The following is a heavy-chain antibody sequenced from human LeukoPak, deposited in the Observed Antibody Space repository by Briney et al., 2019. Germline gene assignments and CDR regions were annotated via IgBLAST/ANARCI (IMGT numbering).Heavy chain of an antibody. V-gene: IGHV3-11*04. Sequence: GGSLRLSCAASGFILSDYYMSWVRQAPGKGLEWLSYIDLSGIVKYYVDSVKGRFTISRDNAKNSLYLHMDSLRAEDTAVYYFARRGFQLVYDYWGEGILVTVSS. CDR1: GFILSDYY. D-gene: IGHD2-2*02. J-gene: IGHJ4*02. CDR2: IDLSGIVK. CDR3: ARRGFQLVYDY.